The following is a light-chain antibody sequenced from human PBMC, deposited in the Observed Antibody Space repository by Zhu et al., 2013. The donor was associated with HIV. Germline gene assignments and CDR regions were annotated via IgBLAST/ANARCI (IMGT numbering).Light chain of an antibody. CDR2: LNS. V-gene: IGKV2-28*01. CDR3: MQGLTTRPT. Sequence: DIVMTQSPLALAVTPGEPASISCRSSQSLLHNNGYNYVDWYLQKPGQSPQLLMYLNSSRASGVPDRFSGSGSGTEFTLKISRVEAEDVGLYYCMQGLTTRPTFG. J-gene: IGKJ2*01. CDR1: QSLLHNNGYNY.